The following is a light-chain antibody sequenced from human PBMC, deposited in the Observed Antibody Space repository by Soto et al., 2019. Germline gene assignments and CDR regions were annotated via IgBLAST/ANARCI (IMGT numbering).Light chain of an antibody. Sequence: QSALTQPASVSGSPGQSITISCTGTSSDVGGYNLVSWYQQHPGKAPKLMIYEGSKRPSGVSNRFSGSKSGNTASLTISGLQAEDEADYYCCSYAGNSTLVFGGGTKLTVL. CDR3: CSYAGNSTLV. V-gene: IGLV2-23*01. CDR2: EGS. CDR1: SSDVGGYNL. J-gene: IGLJ2*01.